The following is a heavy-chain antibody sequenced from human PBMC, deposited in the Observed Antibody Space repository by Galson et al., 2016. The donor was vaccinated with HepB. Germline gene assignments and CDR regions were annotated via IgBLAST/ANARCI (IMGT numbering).Heavy chain of an antibody. Sequence: SLRLSCAASDFTFSGRWMHWVRQVPGKGLVWVSYINADGTSTTYADSVKGRFTISRDNAKHTVHLQMNSLRAEDTAIYYCTRDDSYGLDVWGQGTTVTVSS. CDR3: TRDDSYGLDV. J-gene: IGHJ6*02. V-gene: IGHV3-74*01. CDR2: INADGTST. CDR1: DFTFSGRW. D-gene: IGHD2-21*02.